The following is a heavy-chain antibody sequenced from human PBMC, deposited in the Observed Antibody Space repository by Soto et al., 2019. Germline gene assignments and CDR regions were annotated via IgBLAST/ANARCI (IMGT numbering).Heavy chain of an antibody. CDR1: GGSISTRSSY. J-gene: IGHJ5*02. D-gene: IGHD1-26*01. CDR3: ARDLGAAWFDP. CDR2: IYYSGST. Sequence: PSETLSLTCTVSGGSISTRSSYWGWIRQHPGKGLEWIGYIYYSGSTYYNPSLKSRVTISVDTSKNQFSLKLSSVTAAGTAVYYCARDLGAAWFDPWGQGTLVTVSS. V-gene: IGHV4-31*03.